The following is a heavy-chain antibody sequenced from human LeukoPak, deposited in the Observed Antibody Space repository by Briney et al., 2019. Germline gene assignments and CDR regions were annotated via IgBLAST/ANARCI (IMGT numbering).Heavy chain of an antibody. CDR2: INPNSGGT. V-gene: IGHV1-2*02. CDR1: GYTFTSYY. J-gene: IGHJ6*03. Sequence: ASVKVSCKASGYTFTSYYMHWVRQAPGQGLEWMGWINPNSGGTSYAQKFQGRVTMTRDTSSNTAYMELSILISDDTAVYYCARDYGDYAIGYYYYSYMDVWGKGTTVTISS. D-gene: IGHD4-17*01. CDR3: ARDYGDYAIGYYYYSYMDV.